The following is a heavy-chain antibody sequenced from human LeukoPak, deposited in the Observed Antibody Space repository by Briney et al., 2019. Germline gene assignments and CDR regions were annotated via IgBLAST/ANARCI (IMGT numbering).Heavy chain of an antibody. CDR3: ARASSSWFGGWFDP. J-gene: IGHJ5*02. CDR2: TYYSGSP. Sequence: SQTLSLTCTVSGGSISSDGYYWSWIRQHPGKGLEWIGYTYYSGSPYYNPSLESRITISVDTSKNQFSLNLSSVTAADTAVYYCARASSSWFGGWFDPWGQGTLVTVSS. CDR1: GGSISSDGYY. V-gene: IGHV4-31*03. D-gene: IGHD6-13*01.